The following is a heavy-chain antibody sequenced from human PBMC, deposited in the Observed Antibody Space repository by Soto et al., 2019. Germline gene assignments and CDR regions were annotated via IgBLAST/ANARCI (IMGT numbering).Heavy chain of an antibody. CDR3: ARLSPDSSTRYTGAFDY. V-gene: IGHV4-34*01. CDR1: GASFSGSH. CDR2: IHHTGTT. J-gene: IGHJ4*02. D-gene: IGHD6-13*01. Sequence: QVQLQQWGAGLLQPSETLSLTCAVYGASFSGSHWSWIRQPPGKGLEWIGEIHHTGTTKYNPSLKSRVTISVDPSKNQFSLRLMSVAATDTAVYYCARLSPDSSTRYTGAFDYWGQGTLATVS.